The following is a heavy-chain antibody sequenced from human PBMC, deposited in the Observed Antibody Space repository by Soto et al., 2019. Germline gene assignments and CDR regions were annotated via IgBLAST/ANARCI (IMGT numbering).Heavy chain of an antibody. V-gene: IGHV2-5*02. J-gene: IGHJ4*02. CDR3: AHVGGLEHMSYRLDH. Sequence: QITLKESGPSLVKPTQTLTLTCTSSGFSLTTTGSGVVWIRQPPGKALEWLALIYWDDDKHYSPSLRSRLTVTQDTTKNPVVLTQTNLDPEDTGTYFCAHVGGLEHMSYRLDHWGQGTLHPVSS. CDR2: IYWDDDK. D-gene: IGHD2-21*01. CDR1: GFSLTTTGSG.